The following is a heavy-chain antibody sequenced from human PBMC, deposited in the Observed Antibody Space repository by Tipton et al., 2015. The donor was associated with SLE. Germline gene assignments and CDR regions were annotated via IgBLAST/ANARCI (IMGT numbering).Heavy chain of an antibody. D-gene: IGHD5-12*01. V-gene: IGHV4-34*01. CDR1: GVSFSGYY. CDR2: INHSGST. J-gene: IGHJ4*02. Sequence: TLSLTCAVYGVSFSGYYWSWIRQPPGRGLEWIGEINHSGSTNYNPSLKSRVTISVDTSKNQFSLKLSSVTAADTAVYYCASSKRGPGYGGYFDYWGQGTLVTVSS. CDR3: ASSKRGPGYGGYFDY.